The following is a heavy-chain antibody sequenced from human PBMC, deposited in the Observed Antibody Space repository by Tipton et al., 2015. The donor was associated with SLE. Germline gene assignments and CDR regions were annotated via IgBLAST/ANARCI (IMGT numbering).Heavy chain of an antibody. J-gene: IGHJ5*02. CDR1: GFTFSSYA. CDR3: ARRDGYSSIWNWFDP. Sequence: LRLSCAASGFTFSSYAMSWVRQPPGKGLEWIGEINHSGSTNYNPSLKSRVTISVDTSKNQFSLKVSSVTAADTAVYYCARRDGYSSIWNWFDPWGQGTLVTVSS. CDR2: INHSGST. D-gene: IGHD6-13*01. V-gene: IGHV4-34*01.